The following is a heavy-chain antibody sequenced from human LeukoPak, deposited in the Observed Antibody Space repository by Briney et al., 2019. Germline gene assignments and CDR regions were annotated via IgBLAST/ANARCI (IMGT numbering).Heavy chain of an antibody. CDR2: IYYSGSI. D-gene: IGHD3-22*01. V-gene: IGHV4-59*01. CDR1: GASISSYY. Sequence: SETLSLTCTVSGASISSYYWSWIRQPPGKGLEWMGDIYYSGSIKYNPSLKSRVTMSVDTSKNQFSLKLSSVTAADTAIYYCARENPSGYYNRPIDYWGQGTLVTVSS. CDR3: ARENPSGYYNRPIDY. J-gene: IGHJ4*02.